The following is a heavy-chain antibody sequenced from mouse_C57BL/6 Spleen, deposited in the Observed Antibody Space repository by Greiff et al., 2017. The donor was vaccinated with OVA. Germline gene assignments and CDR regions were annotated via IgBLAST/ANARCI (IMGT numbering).Heavy chain of an antibody. CDR2: IYPGSGNT. D-gene: IGHD1-1*01. CDR1: GYTFTDYY. V-gene: IGHV1-76*01. Sequence: QVQLQQSGAELVRPGASVKLSCKASGYTFTDYYINWVKQRPGQGLEWIARIYPGSGNTYYNEKFKGKATLTAEKSSSTAYMQLSSLTSEDSAVYFCARDYGSSAWYAMDYWGQGTSVTVSS. J-gene: IGHJ4*01. CDR3: ARDYGSSAWYAMDY.